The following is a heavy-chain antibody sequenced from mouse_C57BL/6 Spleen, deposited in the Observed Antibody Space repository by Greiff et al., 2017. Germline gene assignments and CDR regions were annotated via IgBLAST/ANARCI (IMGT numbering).Heavy chain of an antibody. CDR3: TRGGLQCDCDY. Sequence: QVQLQQSGAELVRPGASVKLSCKASGYTFTDYEMHWVKQTPVHGLEWIGGIDPETGGTAYNQKFKGKATLTADKSSSTAYMELRSLTSEDSAVYYCTRGGLQCDCDYWGQGTTLTVSS. D-gene: IGHD2-13*01. CDR1: GYTFTDYE. CDR2: IDPETGGT. V-gene: IGHV1-15*01. J-gene: IGHJ2*01.